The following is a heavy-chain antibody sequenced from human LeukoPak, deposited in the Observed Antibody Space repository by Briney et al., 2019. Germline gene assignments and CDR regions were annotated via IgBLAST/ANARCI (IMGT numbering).Heavy chain of an antibody. CDR3: ARDPPGTGG. CDR1: GGSFSGYY. Sequence: SETLSLTCAVYGGSFSGYYWSWIRQPPGKVLEWIGEINHSRSTNYNPSLKSRVTRSVDTSKNQFSLKRSSVTAADTAVYYCARDPPGTGGWGQGTLVTVPS. D-gene: IGHD3-10*01. V-gene: IGHV4-34*01. J-gene: IGHJ4*02. CDR2: INHSRST.